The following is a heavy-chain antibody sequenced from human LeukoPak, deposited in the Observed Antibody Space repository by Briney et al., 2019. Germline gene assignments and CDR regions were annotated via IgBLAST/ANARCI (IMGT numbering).Heavy chain of an antibody. J-gene: IGHJ4*02. D-gene: IGHD2-15*01. CDR2: ISSSSSYI. Sequence: GGSLRLSCAASGFTFSSYGMDWVRQAPGKGLEWVSSISSSSSYIYYADSVKGRFTISRDNAKNSLYLQMNSLRAEDTAVYYCARDYSLLLYFDYWGQGTLVTVSS. CDR3: ARDYSLLLYFDY. CDR1: GFTFSSYG. V-gene: IGHV3-21*01.